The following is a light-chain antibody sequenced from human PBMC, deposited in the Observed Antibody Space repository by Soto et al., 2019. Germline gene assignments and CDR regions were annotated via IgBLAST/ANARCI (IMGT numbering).Light chain of an antibody. CDR1: SSDVGGYNY. CDR3: SSYTSSSTVV. Sequence: QSALTQPASVSGSPGQSITISCTGTSSDVGGYNYVSWYQHHPGKAPKLMIYDVSDRTSGISNRFSGFKSGNTASLTISGLQAEYEADYYCSSYTSSSTVVFGGGIKLTVL. J-gene: IGLJ2*01. CDR2: DVS. V-gene: IGLV2-14*03.